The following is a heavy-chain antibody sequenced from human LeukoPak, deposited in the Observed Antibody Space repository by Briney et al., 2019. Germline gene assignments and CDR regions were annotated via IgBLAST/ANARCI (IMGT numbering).Heavy chain of an antibody. CDR3: ARHGGYSSPPLY. CDR2: INHSGST. CDR1: GGSFSGYY. V-gene: IGHV4-34*01. Sequence: PSETLSLTCAVYGGSFSGYYWSWIRQPPGKGLEWIGEINHSGSTNYNPSLKSRVTISVDTSKNQFSLKLSSVTAADTAVYYCARHGGYSSPPLYWGQGTLVTVSS. D-gene: IGHD4-23*01. J-gene: IGHJ4*02.